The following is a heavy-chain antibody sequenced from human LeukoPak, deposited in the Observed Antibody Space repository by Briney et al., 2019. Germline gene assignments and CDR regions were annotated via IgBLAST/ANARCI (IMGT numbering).Heavy chain of an antibody. CDR2: IYYSGST. CDR1: GGSISSGDYY. J-gene: IGHJ4*02. CDR3: ARVSYDSSGYLIGYFDY. Sequence: SQTLSLTCTVSGGSISSGDYYWSWIRQPPGKGLGWIGYIYYSGSTYYNPSLKSRVTISVDTSKNQFSLKLSSVTAADTAVYYCARVSYDSSGYLIGYFDYWGQGTLVTVSS. V-gene: IGHV4-30-4*01. D-gene: IGHD3-22*01.